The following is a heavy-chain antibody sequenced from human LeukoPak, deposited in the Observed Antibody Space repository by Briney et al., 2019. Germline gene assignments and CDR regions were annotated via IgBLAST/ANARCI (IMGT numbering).Heavy chain of an antibody. J-gene: IGHJ4*02. CDR3: AREGPSTYHFDY. CDR1: GYTFTKYY. Sequence: ASVKVSCKASGYTFTKYYMHWVRQAPGQGREWMGIINPSGGSTSYAQKFQGRVTMTWDTSTSTVYMELSSLTSEDTAVFYCAREGPSTYHFDYWGQGTLVTVSS. V-gene: IGHV1-46*01. CDR2: INPSGGST.